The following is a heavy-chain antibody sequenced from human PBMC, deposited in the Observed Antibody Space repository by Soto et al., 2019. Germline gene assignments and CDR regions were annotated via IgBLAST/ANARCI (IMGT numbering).Heavy chain of an antibody. J-gene: IGHJ4*02. Sequence: GGSLRLSCAASGFTVSSNYMSWVRQAPGKGLEWVSVIYSGGSTYYADSVKGRFTISRDNSKSTLYLQMNSLRAEDTAVYYCAKAVVSATSSFDYWGQGTLVTVSS. CDR3: AKAVVSATSSFDY. CDR2: IYSGGST. D-gene: IGHD2-15*01. CDR1: GFTVSSNY. V-gene: IGHV3-66*01.